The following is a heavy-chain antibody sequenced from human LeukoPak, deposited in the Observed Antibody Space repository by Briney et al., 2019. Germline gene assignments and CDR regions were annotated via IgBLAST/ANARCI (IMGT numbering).Heavy chain of an antibody. CDR2: IYYSGST. J-gene: IGHJ2*01. CDR1: GGSISSYY. V-gene: IGHV4-59*01. D-gene: IGHD6-19*01. Sequence: PSETLSPTCTVSGGSISSYYWSWIRQPPGKGLEWIGYIYYSGSTNYNPSLKSRVTISVDTSKNQFSLKLSSVTAADTAVYYCARDKVAGTNWYFDLWGRGTLVTVSS. CDR3: ARDKVAGTNWYFDL.